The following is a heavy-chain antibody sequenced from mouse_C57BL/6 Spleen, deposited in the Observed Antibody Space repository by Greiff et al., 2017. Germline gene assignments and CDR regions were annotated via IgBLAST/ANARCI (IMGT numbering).Heavy chain of an antibody. V-gene: IGHV1-62-2*01. J-gene: IGHJ4*01. CDR1: GYTFTEYT. CDR3: ARHDKRYNAMDY. CDR2: FYPGSGSI. Sequence: VQLQQSGAELVKPGASVKLSCKASGYTFTEYTIHWVKQRSGQGLEWIGWFYPGSGSIKYNQNFKDKATLTVDKSSSTVDMVLSRLTSEDSAVYYCARHDKRYNAMDYWGQGTSGTVSA.